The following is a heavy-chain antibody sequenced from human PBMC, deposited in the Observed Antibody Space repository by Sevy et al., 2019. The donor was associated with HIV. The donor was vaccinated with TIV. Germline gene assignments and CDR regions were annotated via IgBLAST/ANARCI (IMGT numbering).Heavy chain of an antibody. J-gene: IGHJ6*02. CDR2: ISSSSSYI. Sequence: GGSLRLSCAASGFTFSSYSMNWVLQAPGKGLEWVPSISSSSSYIYYADSVKGRFTISRDNAKNSLYLQMNSLRAEDTAVYYCARDIWIVSGPGFSSGMDVWGQGTTVTVSS. CDR1: GFTFSSYS. V-gene: IGHV3-21*01. CDR3: ARDIWIVSGPGFSSGMDV. D-gene: IGHD2-15*01.